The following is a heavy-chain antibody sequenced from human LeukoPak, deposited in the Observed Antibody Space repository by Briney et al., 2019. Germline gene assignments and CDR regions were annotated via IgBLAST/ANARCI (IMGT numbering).Heavy chain of an antibody. CDR1: GYSISGGYY. Sequence: SETLSLTCAVSGYSISGGYYWGWLRQPPGKGLGWIGSIYQSGSTYYNPSLKSRVTISVDTSKNQLSLKLSSVTAADTAVYYCARLPPLYSSGDYWGQGTLVTVSS. CDR2: IYQSGST. CDR3: ARLPPLYSSGDY. V-gene: IGHV4-38-2*01. J-gene: IGHJ4*02. D-gene: IGHD6-25*01.